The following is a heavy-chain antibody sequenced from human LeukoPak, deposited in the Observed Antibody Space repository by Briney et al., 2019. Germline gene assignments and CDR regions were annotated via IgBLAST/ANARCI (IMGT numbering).Heavy chain of an antibody. D-gene: IGHD5-24*01. CDR2: IYYSGST. CDR3: ARGARDGYKD. J-gene: IGHJ4*02. Sequence: SETLSLTCTVPGGSISSYYWSWIRQPPGKGLEWIGYIYYSGSTNYNPSLKSRVTISVDTSKNQFSLKLSSVTAADTAVYYCARGARDGYKDWGQGTLVTVSS. V-gene: IGHV4-59*01. CDR1: GGSISSYY.